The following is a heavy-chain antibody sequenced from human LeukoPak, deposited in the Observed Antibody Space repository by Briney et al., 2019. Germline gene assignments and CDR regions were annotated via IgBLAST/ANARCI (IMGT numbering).Heavy chain of an antibody. CDR3: VRSSFYYDSRGFYDAFEI. CDR1: GFPFKNYW. D-gene: IGHD3-22*01. J-gene: IGHJ3*02. CDR2: IKQDRSEK. V-gene: IGHV3-7*01. Sequence: SGGSLRLSCAASGFPFKNYWMNWVRQAPGKGLEWVANIKQDRSEKNYVDSVKGRFTISRDNAKNSLYLQMSRVRVEDTAVYFCVRSSFYYDSRGFYDAFEIWGQGTTVSV.